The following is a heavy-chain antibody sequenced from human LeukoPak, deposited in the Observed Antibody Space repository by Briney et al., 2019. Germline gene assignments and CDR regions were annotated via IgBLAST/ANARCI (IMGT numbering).Heavy chain of an antibody. D-gene: IGHD5-18*01. Sequence: GGSLRLSCAASGFTFGSYAMSWVRQAPGKGLEWVSGINWNGGSTGYADSVKGRFTISRDNAKNSLYLQMNSLRAEDTAVYYCARDPGYSYGYGVWGQGTLVTVSS. CDR3: ARDPGYSYGYGV. CDR2: INWNGGST. V-gene: IGHV3-20*04. CDR1: GFTFGSYA. J-gene: IGHJ4*02.